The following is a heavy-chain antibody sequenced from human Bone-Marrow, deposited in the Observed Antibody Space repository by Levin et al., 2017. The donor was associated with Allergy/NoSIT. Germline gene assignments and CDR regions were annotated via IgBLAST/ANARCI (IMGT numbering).Heavy chain of an antibody. CDR1: GFTFNNAW. CDR2: IKTRNEGATA. D-gene: IGHD7-27*01. Sequence: PGGSLRLSCAASGFTFNNAWMSWVRQAPGKGLEWVGLIKTRNEGATADYLAPVKGRFSISRDDSGNMLYLEMNSLRTEDTAVYYCTAGLGRSDMDYWGPGTSDTVSS. V-gene: IGHV3-15*01. J-gene: IGHJ4*02. CDR3: TAGLGRSDMDY.